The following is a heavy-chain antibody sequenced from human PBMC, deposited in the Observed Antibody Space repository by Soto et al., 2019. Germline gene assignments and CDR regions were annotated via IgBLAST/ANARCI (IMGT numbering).Heavy chain of an antibody. J-gene: IGHJ4*02. V-gene: IGHV3-21*01. CDR2: ISSSSSYI. CDR1: GFTFSSYS. Sequence: PGGSLRLSCAASGFTFSSYSMNWVRQAPGKGLEWVSSISSSSSYIYYADSVKGRFTISRDNAKNSLYLQMNSLRAEDTAVYYCARVRDDYGDYGATFHFDYWGQGTLVTVSS. D-gene: IGHD4-17*01. CDR3: ARVRDDYGDYGATFHFDY.